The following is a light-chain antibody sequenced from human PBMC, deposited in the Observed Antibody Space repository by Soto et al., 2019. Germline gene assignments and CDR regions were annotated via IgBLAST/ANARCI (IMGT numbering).Light chain of an antibody. J-gene: IGKJ1*01. CDR1: QSISSW. V-gene: IGKV1-5*03. CDR3: QQYNRXTWT. Sequence: DIQMTQSPSTLSASVGDIVTITCRAIQSISSWLACYQQKPGKAPKLLIYKAASLESGVPAMFSGSGSGTELPVTLSRLQPDDFATYYCQQYNRXTWTFGQATKV. CDR2: KAA.